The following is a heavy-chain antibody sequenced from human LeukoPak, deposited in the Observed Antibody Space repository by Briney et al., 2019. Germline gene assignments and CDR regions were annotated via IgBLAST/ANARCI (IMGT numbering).Heavy chain of an antibody. CDR3: ARDRRYYDFWSGYSKTEYGMDV. J-gene: IGHJ6*02. CDR2: VNPSGGST. Sequence: ASVKVSCKASGYTFTGYYMHWVRQAPRQGLEWMGIVNPSGGSTSYAQKFQGRVTMTRDTSTSTVYMELSSLRSEDTAVYYCARDRRYYDFWSGYSKTEYGMDVWGQGTTVTVSS. V-gene: IGHV1-46*01. CDR1: GYTFTGYY. D-gene: IGHD3-3*01.